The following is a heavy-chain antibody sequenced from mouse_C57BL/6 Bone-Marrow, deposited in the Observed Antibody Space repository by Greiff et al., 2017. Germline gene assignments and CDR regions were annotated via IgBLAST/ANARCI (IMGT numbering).Heavy chain of an antibody. J-gene: IGHJ2*01. CDR3: SRGGYFYFDY. CDR1: GFTFSSSA. V-gene: IGHV5-4*03. Sequence: EVKLMESGGGLVKPGGSLKFSCAASGFTFSSSAMSWVRQTPEKRLEWVATISAGGGYTTYPDTVKGRFTISRDNANNNLYLLMSHLKSEDTAMYYCSRGGYFYFDYWGQGTTLTVSS. CDR2: ISAGGGYT. D-gene: IGHD2-14*01.